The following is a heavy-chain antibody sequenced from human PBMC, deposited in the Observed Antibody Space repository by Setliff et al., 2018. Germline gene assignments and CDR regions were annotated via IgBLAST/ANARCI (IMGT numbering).Heavy chain of an antibody. V-gene: IGHV1-46*01. J-gene: IGHJ4*02. CDR3: IVNMVRPVTGLDS. Sequence: ASVKVSCKASGHSLTSNHFHWGRQAPGKGLEWMGTINPNDGYTIYAPAFQGRVAMTTDTSTGTAYMELSGLTSADTAIYYCIVNMVRPVTGLDSWGPGTLVHRLL. D-gene: IGHD2-15*01. CDR2: INPNDGYT. CDR1: GHSLTSNH.